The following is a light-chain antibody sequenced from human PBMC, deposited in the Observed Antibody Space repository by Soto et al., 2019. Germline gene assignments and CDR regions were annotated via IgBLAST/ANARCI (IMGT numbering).Light chain of an antibody. CDR1: SSDVGGYNY. CDR3: SSYISSGTHV. V-gene: IGLV2-14*01. Sequence: QSALTQPASVSGSPGQSITISCTGTSSDVGGYNYVSWYQQHPGKVPKLMIHGVSNRPSGVSNRFSGSKSGNTASLTISGLQAEDEADYYCSSYISSGTHVFGTGTKLTVL. CDR2: GVS. J-gene: IGLJ1*01.